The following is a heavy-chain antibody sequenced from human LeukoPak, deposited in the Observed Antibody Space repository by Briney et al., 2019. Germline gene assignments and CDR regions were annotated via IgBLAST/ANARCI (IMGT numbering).Heavy chain of an antibody. J-gene: IGHJ4*02. V-gene: IGHV4-34*01. CDR3: ASPPMDYYDSSGYSLSDF. CDR1: GGSFSGYY. Sequence: PSETLSLTCAVYGGSFSGYYWSWIRQPPGKGLEWIGEINHSGSTNYNPSLKSRVAISVDTSKNQFSLKLSPVTAADTAVYYCASPPMDYYDSSGYSLSDFWGQGTLVTISS. CDR2: INHSGST. D-gene: IGHD3-22*01.